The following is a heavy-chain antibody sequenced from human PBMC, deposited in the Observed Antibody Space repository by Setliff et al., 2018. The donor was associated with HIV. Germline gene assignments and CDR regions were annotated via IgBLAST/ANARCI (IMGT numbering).Heavy chain of an antibody. CDR3: ARAEQWLVIDAFDI. V-gene: IGHV4-61*09. CDR2: IYTSGST. J-gene: IGHJ3*02. D-gene: IGHD6-19*01. CDR1: GGSISSGSYY. Sequence: SETLSLTCTVSGGSISSGSYYWSWIRQPAGKGLEWIGHIYTSGSTNYNPSLKSRVTISVDTSKNQFSLKLSSVTAADTAVYYCARAEQWLVIDAFDIWCQGTMVTVSS.